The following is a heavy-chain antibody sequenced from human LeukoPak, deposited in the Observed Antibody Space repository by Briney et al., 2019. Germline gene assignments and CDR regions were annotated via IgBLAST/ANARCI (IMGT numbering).Heavy chain of an antibody. V-gene: IGHV3-30*01. CDR2: ISYDGSNK. CDR3: ASGAYRSHYYYPMDV. CDR1: GINFNNYA. D-gene: IGHD2-2*02. Sequence: GGSLRLSCKVSGINFNNYAMHWVRQAPGKGLQWVAFISYDGSNKFYAESVRGRFTISRDNSKNTLVLQMDSLTTEDTSVYYCASGAYRSHYYYPMDVWGQGTTVTVSS. J-gene: IGHJ6*02.